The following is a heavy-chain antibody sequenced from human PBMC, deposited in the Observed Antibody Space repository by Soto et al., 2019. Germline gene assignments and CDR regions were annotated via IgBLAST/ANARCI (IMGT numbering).Heavy chain of an antibody. CDR3: ARDPYTAMADYDAFDI. V-gene: IGHV3-33*01. CDR1: GFTFSSYG. CDR2: IWYDGSNK. D-gene: IGHD5-18*01. J-gene: IGHJ3*02. Sequence: QVQLVESGGGVVQPGRSLRLSCAASGFTFSSYGMHWVRQAPGKGLEWVAVIWYDGSNKYYADSVKGRFTISRDNSKNTLYLQMNSLRAEDTAVYYCARDPYTAMADYDAFDIWGQGTMVTVSS.